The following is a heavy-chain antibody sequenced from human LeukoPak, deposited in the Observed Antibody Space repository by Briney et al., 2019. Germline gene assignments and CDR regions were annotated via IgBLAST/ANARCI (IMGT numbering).Heavy chain of an antibody. D-gene: IGHD3-22*01. CDR2: MYYSGST. CDR3: ARHRGSIVVAPIDY. Sequence: SETLSLTCTVSGVPISSGRYYWGWIRQPPGKGLEWVGTMYYSGSTYYNPSLKSRVTISVDTSKNQCSLNLSSVTAADTAVYYCARHRGSIVVAPIDYWGQGTLVTVSS. CDR1: GVPISSGRYY. V-gene: IGHV4-39*01. J-gene: IGHJ4*02.